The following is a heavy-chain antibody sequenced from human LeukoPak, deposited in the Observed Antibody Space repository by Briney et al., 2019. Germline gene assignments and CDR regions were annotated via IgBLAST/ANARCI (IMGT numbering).Heavy chain of an antibody. V-gene: IGHV4-34*01. J-gene: IGHJ4*01. CDR3: ARTTVTKFDAFDY. Sequence: PSETLCLTCAVYGGAFSGYYWSWIRQPPGKGLEWIGEINHSGSTNYNPSLKSQVTISVDTSKNQFSLKLSSVTAADTAVYYCARTTVTKFDAFDYWGQGTLVTVSS. D-gene: IGHD4-17*01. CDR2: INHSGST. CDR1: GGAFSGYY.